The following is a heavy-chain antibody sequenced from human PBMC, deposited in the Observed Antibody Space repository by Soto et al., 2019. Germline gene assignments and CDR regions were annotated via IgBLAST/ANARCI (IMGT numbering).Heavy chain of an antibody. V-gene: IGHV3-30-3*01. CDR3: ARDERWELLYPFDV. J-gene: IGHJ3*01. CDR1: GFSFSTYS. Sequence: QEQLVESGGGVVQPGRSLRLSCAASGFSFSTYSMHWVRQAPGKGLEWVAVISFDGANKDYADSVKGRFTISRDNAKNTLYLQMNILGAEDTAVYYCARDERWELLYPFDVWGQGTRVTVSS. CDR2: ISFDGANK. D-gene: IGHD1-26*01.